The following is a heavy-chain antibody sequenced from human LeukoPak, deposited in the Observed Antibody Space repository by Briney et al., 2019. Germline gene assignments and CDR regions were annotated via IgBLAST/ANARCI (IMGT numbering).Heavy chain of an antibody. V-gene: IGHV3-23*01. CDR2: ISGSGGST. J-gene: IGHJ4*02. CDR3: AKDNPGIAARLVPDY. CDR1: GFTFSSYA. Sequence: GGSLRLSCAASGFTFSSYAMSCVPHAPGKGLEWVSAISGSGGSTYYADSVKSRFTISRDNSKNTLYLQINSLRAEDTAVYYCAKDNPGIAARLVPDYWGQGTLVTVSS. D-gene: IGHD6-6*01.